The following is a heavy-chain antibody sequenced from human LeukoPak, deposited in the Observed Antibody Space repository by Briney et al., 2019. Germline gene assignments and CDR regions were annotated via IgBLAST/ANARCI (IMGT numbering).Heavy chain of an antibody. CDR2: IYTSGST. CDR1: GGSISSNRDY. CDR3: ARGVTSNGFGP. V-gene: IGHV4-61*02. D-gene: IGHD4-11*01. Sequence: PSETLSLTCTVSGGSISSNRDYWNWIRQPAGKGLEWIGRIYTSGSTNFSPSLKSRVTISVDTSKNQFSLKLNSVIAADTAVYYCARGVTSNGFGPWGQGTLVTVSS. J-gene: IGHJ5*02.